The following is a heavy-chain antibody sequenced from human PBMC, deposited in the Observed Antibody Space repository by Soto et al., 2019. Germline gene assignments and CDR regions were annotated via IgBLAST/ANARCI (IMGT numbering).Heavy chain of an antibody. CDR2: INAGNGNT. V-gene: IGHV1-3*01. J-gene: IGHJ3*02. CDR3: ARAVEMSGTTIAAFDI. CDR1: GYTFTSYA. Sequence: GASVKVSCKASGYTFTSYAMHCVRQAPGQRLEWMGWINAGNGNTKYSQKFQGRVTITRDTSASTAYMELSSLRSEDTTVYYCARAVEMSGTTIAAFDIWGQGTMVTVSS. D-gene: IGHD1-7*01.